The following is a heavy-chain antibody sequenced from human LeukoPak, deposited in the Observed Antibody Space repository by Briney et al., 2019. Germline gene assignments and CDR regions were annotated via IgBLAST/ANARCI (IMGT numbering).Heavy chain of an antibody. CDR1: GFTFDDYG. J-gene: IGHJ4*02. Sequence: GGSLRLSCAASGFTFDDYGMSWVRQAPGKGLEWVSGINWNGGSTGYADSVKGRFTISRDNAKNALYLQMNSLRAEDTALYYCAREYYYDSSGGFDYWGQGTLVTVSS. CDR3: AREYYYDSSGGFDY. V-gene: IGHV3-20*04. D-gene: IGHD3-22*01. CDR2: INWNGGST.